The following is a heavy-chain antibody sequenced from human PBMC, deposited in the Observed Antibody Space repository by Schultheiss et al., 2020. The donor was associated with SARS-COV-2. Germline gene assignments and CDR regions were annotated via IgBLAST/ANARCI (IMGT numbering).Heavy chain of an antibody. CDR3: AREGCSSTSCSTPSTWFDP. Sequence: GGSLRLSCAASGFTFSSYSMNWVRQAPGKGLEWVSYISSSSSTIYYADSVKGRFTISRDNAKNSLYLQMNSLRAEDTAVYYCAREGCSSTSCSTPSTWFDPWGQGTLVTVSS. V-gene: IGHV3-48*01. D-gene: IGHD2-2*02. CDR1: GFTFSSYS. CDR2: ISSSSSTI. J-gene: IGHJ5*02.